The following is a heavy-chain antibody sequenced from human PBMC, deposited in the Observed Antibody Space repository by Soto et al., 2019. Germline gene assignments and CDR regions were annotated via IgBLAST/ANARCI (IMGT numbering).Heavy chain of an antibody. Sequence: EVQLLESGGGLVQPGGSLRLSCAASGFTFSSYAMSWVRQAPGKGLEWVSAISGSGGSTYYADSVKGRFTISRDNSKNTLYLQMNSLRAEDMAVYYCANAASVLTGYYLPWNYWGQGTLVTVSS. CDR1: GFTFSSYA. J-gene: IGHJ4*02. CDR2: ISGSGGST. CDR3: ANAASVLTGYYLPWNY. V-gene: IGHV3-23*01. D-gene: IGHD3-9*01.